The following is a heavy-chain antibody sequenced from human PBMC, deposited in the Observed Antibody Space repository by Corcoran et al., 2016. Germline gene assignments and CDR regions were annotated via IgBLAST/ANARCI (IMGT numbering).Heavy chain of an antibody. J-gene: IGHJ4*02. D-gene: IGHD3-22*01. CDR2: IYYSGST. CDR1: GGSVSSGSYY. V-gene: IGHV4-61*01. CDR3: ARVDDYYESSGYYYAGGHY. Sequence: QVQLQESGPGLVKPSETLSLTCTVSGGSVSSGSYYWSWIRQPPGKGLEWIGYIYYSGSTNYNPSLKSRVTISVDTSKNQFSLKLSPVTAADTAVYYCARVDDYYESSGYYYAGGHYGGQGTRVTVSA.